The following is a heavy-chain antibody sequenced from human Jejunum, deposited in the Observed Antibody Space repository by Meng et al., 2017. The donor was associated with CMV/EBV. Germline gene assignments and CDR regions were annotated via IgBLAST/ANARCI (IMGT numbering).Heavy chain of an antibody. V-gene: IGHV7-4-1*02. CDR2: INTNTANP. J-gene: IGHJ4*02. D-gene: IGHD3-3*01. Sequence: QVELSASCAEGRQPVASVTASCKAPGYNSAGYNIHWVRQAPGQGLEWMGWINTNTANPTDAQGFTGRFVFSLDTSFRTAYLQISSLKAEDTAVYYCARVAPSGYRYFDYWGQGTLVTVSS. CDR3: ARVAPSGYRYFDY. CDR1: GYNSAGYN.